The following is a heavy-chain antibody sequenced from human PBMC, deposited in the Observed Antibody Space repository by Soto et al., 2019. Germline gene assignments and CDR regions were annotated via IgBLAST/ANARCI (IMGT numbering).Heavy chain of an antibody. CDR1: GFTVSSYY. V-gene: IGHV3-66*01. CDR2: IYSAGSA. CDR3: ARVPSSSYHYFDY. D-gene: IGHD6-13*01. J-gene: IGHJ4*02. Sequence: SLRLSCAASGFTVSSYYMSWVRQAPGKGLEWVSVIYSAGSADFADSVKGRFTISRDNSKNTLYLQMSSLRAEDTAVYYCARVPSSSYHYFDYWGQGTLVTVPQ.